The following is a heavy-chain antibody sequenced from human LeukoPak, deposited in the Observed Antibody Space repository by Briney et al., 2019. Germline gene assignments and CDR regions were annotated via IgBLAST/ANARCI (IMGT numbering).Heavy chain of an antibody. V-gene: IGHV3-11*04. Sequence: SCKASGYTFTAHYMHWVRQAPGKGLEWVSSISTSGSTIYYADSVEGRFTFSRDNARNSLYLQMNSLRAEDTAVYYCARDGPAFSFDYWGQGTLVTVSS. D-gene: IGHD3-3*02. J-gene: IGHJ4*02. CDR1: GYTFTAHY. CDR3: ARDGPAFSFDY. CDR2: ISTSGSTI.